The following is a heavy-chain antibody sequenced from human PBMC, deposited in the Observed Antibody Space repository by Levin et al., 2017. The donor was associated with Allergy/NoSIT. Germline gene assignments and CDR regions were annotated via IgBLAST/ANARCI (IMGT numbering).Heavy chain of an antibody. CDR2: IYYSGRT. CDR3: ARDRTTQHTSEVYYYGMDV. J-gene: IGHJ6*02. D-gene: IGHD4-11*01. V-gene: IGHV4-59*12. CDR1: GASITSYY. Sequence: SETLSLTCTVSGASITSYYWSWIRQPPGKGLEWIGYIYYSGRTNYNPSLKSRGTISADTSKNQFSLKLSSVTAADTAVYYCARDRTTQHTSEVYYYGMDVWGQGTTVTVSS.